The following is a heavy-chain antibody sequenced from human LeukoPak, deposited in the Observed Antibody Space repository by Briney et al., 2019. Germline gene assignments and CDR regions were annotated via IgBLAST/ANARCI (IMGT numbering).Heavy chain of an antibody. CDR1: GVSISTYY. V-gene: IGHV4-59*01. J-gene: IGHJ3*02. CDR2: IYYSGST. CDR3: AREEVPHGFDI. Sequence: SETLSLTCTVSGVSISTYYWSWLRQPPGKGLEGVGYIYYSGSTNYNPSLKSRVTMSLDTSKNQFSLKLSSVTAADTAVYYCAREEVPHGFDIWGQGTMVTVSS.